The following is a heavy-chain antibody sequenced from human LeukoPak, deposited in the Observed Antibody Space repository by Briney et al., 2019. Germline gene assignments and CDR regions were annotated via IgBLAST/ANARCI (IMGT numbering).Heavy chain of an antibody. D-gene: IGHD1-26*01. J-gene: IGHJ6*02. CDR3: ARKEQSYGMDV. CDR1: ALTLSSFW. Sequence: GGSLRLSCAASALTLSSFWLTWVRQAPGKGRGWVANIKEDGSGKYYVDSVKGRFTISRDNGENSLYLQMPSLRVEDTAVYYCARKEQSYGMDVWGQGTTVTVSS. CDR2: IKEDGSGK. V-gene: IGHV3-7*01.